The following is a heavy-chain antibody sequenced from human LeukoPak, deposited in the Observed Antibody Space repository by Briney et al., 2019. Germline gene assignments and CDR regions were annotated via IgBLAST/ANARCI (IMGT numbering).Heavy chain of an antibody. D-gene: IGHD1-14*01. Sequence: GGSLRLSCATSGFPFSSFGMSWVRQAPGKGLEWVSVISGSGGTTYYADSVKGRFTISRDSSKNTLYLQMNSLRAEDTAVYYCAKVSGGGLYYDGMDVWGQGTTVTVSS. V-gene: IGHV3-23*01. CDR3: AKVSGGGLYYDGMDV. CDR1: GFPFSSFG. CDR2: ISGSGGTT. J-gene: IGHJ6*02.